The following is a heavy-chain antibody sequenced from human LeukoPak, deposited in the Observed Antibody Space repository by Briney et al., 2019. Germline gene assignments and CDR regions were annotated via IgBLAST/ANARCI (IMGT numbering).Heavy chain of an antibody. CDR1: GFTVSSNY. D-gene: IGHD3-22*01. J-gene: IGHJ5*02. V-gene: IGHV3-53*01. CDR3: ARQYYYDSSGHVDWFDP. CDR2: IYSGGST. Sequence: GGSLRLSCAASGFTVSSNYMSWVRQAPGKGLEWVSVIYSGGSTYYADSVKGRFTISRDNSKNTLYLQMNSLRAEDTAVYYCARQYYYDSSGHVDWFDPWGQGTLVTVSS.